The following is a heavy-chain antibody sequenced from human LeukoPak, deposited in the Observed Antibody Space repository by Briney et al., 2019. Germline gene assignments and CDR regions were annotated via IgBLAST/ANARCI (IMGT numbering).Heavy chain of an antibody. CDR3: AREGGGYSYGLHYFDY. Sequence: ASVKVSCKXSGYTFTSYGISWVRQAPGQGLEWMGRISAYNGNTNYAQKLQGRVTMTTDTSTSTAYMELSSLRSEDTAVYYCAREGGGYSYGLHYFDYWGQGTLVTVSS. D-gene: IGHD5-18*01. CDR1: GYTFTSYG. CDR2: ISAYNGNT. V-gene: IGHV1-18*01. J-gene: IGHJ4*02.